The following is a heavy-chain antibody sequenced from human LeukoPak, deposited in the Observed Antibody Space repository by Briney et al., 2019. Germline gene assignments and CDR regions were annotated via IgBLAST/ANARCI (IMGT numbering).Heavy chain of an antibody. CDR1: GYTFTGYY. D-gene: IGHD5-18*01. CDR2: INPNSGGT. Sequence: ASVKVSCKASGYTFTGYYMHWVRQAPGQGLEWMGWINPNSGGTNYAQKFQGRVTMTRDTSISTAYMELSSLRSEDTAVYYCARVADTTSSIDYWGQGTLVTVSS. J-gene: IGHJ4*02. V-gene: IGHV1-2*02. CDR3: ARVADTTSSIDY.